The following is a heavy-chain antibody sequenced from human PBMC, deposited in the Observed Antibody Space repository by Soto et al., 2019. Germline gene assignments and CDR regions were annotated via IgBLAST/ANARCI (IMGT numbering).Heavy chain of an antibody. CDR2: YDPEKGVI. Sequence: QVQLIQSGAEVKQPGASVKVSCKVSGHTLAELSIHWVRQAPGKGLEWMGGYDPEKGVIIYAQNFQGGVTMTEDTSTDTAYMELSSLRTEDTAMYYCAGDKGLSVTHEVEYWGQGTLVTVSS. D-gene: IGHD2-15*01. J-gene: IGHJ4*02. V-gene: IGHV1-24*01. CDR3: AGDKGLSVTHEVEY. CDR1: GHTLAELS.